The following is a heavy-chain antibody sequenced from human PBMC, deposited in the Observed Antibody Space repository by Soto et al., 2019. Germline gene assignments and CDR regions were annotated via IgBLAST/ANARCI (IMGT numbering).Heavy chain of an antibody. V-gene: IGHV4-31*03. Sequence: SETLFLTCTVSGGSISSGGYYWSWIRQHPGKGLEWIGYIYYSGSTYYNPSLKSRVTISVDTSKNQFSLKLSSVTAADTAVYYCARVPCSSTSCISNWFDPWGQGTLVTVSS. CDR3: ARVPCSSTSCISNWFDP. CDR1: GGSISSGGYY. J-gene: IGHJ5*02. CDR2: IYYSGST. D-gene: IGHD2-2*01.